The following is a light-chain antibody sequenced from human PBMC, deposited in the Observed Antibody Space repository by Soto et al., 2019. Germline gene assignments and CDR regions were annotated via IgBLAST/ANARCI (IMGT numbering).Light chain of an antibody. CDR2: EVR. J-gene: IGLJ1*01. Sequence: QSALTQPASVSGSPGQSIAISCTATIMNVGGYDYVSWYQQHPDKAPKLLIYEVRHRPAGISDRFSGSKSGRTASLTITGLQADDEADYYCSSHTGADTRVFGTGTKVTVL. CDR3: SSHTGADTRV. CDR1: IMNVGGYDY. V-gene: IGLV2-14*01.